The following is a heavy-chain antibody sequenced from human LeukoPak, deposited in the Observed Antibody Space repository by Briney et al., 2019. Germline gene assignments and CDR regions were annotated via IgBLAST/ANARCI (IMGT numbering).Heavy chain of an antibody. Sequence: SETLSLTCDVYGGSFSNYYWSWIRQPPGKGLEWIGEINHSGSTNYNPSLKSRVTISVDTSKNQFSLKLSSVTAADTAVYYCATSTPPANSSGWYGMDVWGQGTTVTVSS. CDR1: GGSFSNYY. CDR3: ATSTPPANSSGWYGMDV. J-gene: IGHJ6*02. V-gene: IGHV4-34*01. CDR2: INHSGST. D-gene: IGHD6-19*01.